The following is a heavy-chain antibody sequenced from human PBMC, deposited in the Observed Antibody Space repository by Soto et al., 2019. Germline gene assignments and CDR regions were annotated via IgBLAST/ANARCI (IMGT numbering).Heavy chain of an antibody. CDR2: MNPNSGNT. CDR1: GYTFTSYD. CDR3: ARERSAAGTGWFDP. J-gene: IGHJ5*02. D-gene: IGHD6-13*01. V-gene: IGHV1-8*01. Sequence: QVQLVQSGAEVKKPGASVKVSCKASGYTFTSYDINWVRQATGQGLEWMGWMNPNSGNTGYAQKFQGRVTMTRNTSISTAYMELSSLRAEDTAVYYCARERSAAGTGWFDPWGQGTLVTVSS.